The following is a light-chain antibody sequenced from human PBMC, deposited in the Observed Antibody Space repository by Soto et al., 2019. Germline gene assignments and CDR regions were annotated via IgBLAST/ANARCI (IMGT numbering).Light chain of an antibody. CDR3: QSYDSSLGTYWV. V-gene: IGLV1-40*01. CDR2: GNN. J-gene: IGLJ3*02. Sequence: QSVLTQPPSVSGAPGQRVTISCTGSSSNIGAGYDVHWYQQPPGTAPKLLIYGNNNRPSGVPDRFSGSKSGTSASLAITGLQAEDEADYYCQSYDSSLGTYWVFGGGTKLTVL. CDR1: SSNIGAGYD.